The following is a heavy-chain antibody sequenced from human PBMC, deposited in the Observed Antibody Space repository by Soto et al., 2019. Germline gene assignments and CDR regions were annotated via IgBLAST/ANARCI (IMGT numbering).Heavy chain of an antibody. D-gene: IGHD5-12*01. V-gene: IGHV4-30-2*01. CDR1: CGSISSGGYS. CDR2: IYHSGST. CDR3: ARRRGFPYYYGMDV. Sequence: QLPLQESGSGLVKPSQTLSLTCAVSCGSISSGGYSWSWIRQPPGKGLEWIGYIYHSGSTYYNPSLKRRVTISVDRSKNQFSLKLSSVTAADTAVYYCARRRGFPYYYGMDVWGQGTTVTVSS. J-gene: IGHJ6*02.